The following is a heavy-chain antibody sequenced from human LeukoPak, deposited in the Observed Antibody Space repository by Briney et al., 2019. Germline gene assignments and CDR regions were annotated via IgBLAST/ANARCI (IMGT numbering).Heavy chain of an antibody. CDR1: GYTFTSYA. CDR2: INGGNGNT. J-gene: IGHJ4*02. CDR3: ARTPYSSSWTFDY. D-gene: IGHD6-13*01. V-gene: IGHV1-3*01. Sequence: ASVKVSCKASGYTFTSYALHWLRQAPEQRLEWVGWINGGNGNTKYSQKFQGRVTITRDTSATTAYMELSSLRSEDTAIYYCARTPYSSSWTFDYWGQGTLVTVSS.